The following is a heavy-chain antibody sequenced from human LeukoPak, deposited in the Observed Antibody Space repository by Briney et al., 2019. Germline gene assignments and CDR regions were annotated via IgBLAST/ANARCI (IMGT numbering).Heavy chain of an antibody. CDR2: IYHSGNT. D-gene: IGHD7-27*01. J-gene: IGHJ4*02. CDR1: GGSISSGNW. CDR3: ARRTLTGESDY. Sequence: SGTLSLTCAVSGGSISSGNWWSWVRQPPGKGLEWIGEIYHSGNTNYNPSLKSRVTISVDKSKNQFSLRLSSVTAADTAVYYCARRTLTGESDYWGQGTLVTVSS. V-gene: IGHV4-4*02.